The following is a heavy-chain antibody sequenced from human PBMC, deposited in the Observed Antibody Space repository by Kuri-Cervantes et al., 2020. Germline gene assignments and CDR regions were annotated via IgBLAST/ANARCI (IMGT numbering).Heavy chain of an antibody. J-gene: IGHJ6*03. Sequence: GGSLRVCCAASGFTFSGYYMTWIRQAPGKGLEWVAYISSTGSSVFYADSVKGRFTISRDNTEGSLFLQMTSLGAEDTAIYYCARNAGHFDYHMEVWGKGTTVTVSS. CDR3: ARNAGHFDYHMEV. CDR2: ISSTGSSV. CDR1: GFTFSGYY. V-gene: IGHV3-11*04. D-gene: IGHD1-1*01.